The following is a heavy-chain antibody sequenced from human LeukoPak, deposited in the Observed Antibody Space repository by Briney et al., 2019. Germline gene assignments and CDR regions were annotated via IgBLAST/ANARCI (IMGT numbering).Heavy chain of an antibody. V-gene: IGHV1-18*01. CDR3: ARTGDFWSGYSRSRAFDY. Sequence: GASVKVSCTGSVYTFTSYGISWEWQRPAQGREWVGWVSAYNGNTNYAQKLQGRVTMTTDTSTSTAYMELRSLRSDDTAVYYCARTGDFWSGYSRSRAFDYWGQGTLVTVSS. J-gene: IGHJ4*02. CDR2: VSAYNGNT. CDR1: VYTFTSYG. D-gene: IGHD3-3*01.